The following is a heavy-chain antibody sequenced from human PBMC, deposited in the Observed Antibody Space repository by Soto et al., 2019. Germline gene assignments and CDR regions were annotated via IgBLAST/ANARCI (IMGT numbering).Heavy chain of an antibody. CDR3: AKGPKTQYVLRYFDWFGYMDV. D-gene: IGHD3-9*01. CDR1: GFTFSSYG. J-gene: IGHJ6*03. Sequence: GGSLRLSCAASGFTFSSYGMHWVRQAPGKGLEWVAVISYDGSNKYYADSVKGRFTISRDNSKNTLYLQMNSLRAEDTAVYYCAKGPKTQYVLRYFDWFGYMDVWGKGTTVTVSS. V-gene: IGHV3-30*18. CDR2: ISYDGSNK.